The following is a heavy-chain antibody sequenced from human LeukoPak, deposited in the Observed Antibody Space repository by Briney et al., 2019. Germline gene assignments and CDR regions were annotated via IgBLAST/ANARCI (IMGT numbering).Heavy chain of an antibody. CDR2: ISSSSSYI. D-gene: IGHD1-26*01. Sequence: GGSLRLSCAASGFTFSSYSMNWVRQAPGKGLEWVSSISSSSSYIYYADSVKGRFTISRDNAKNSLYLQMNSLRAEDTAVYYCARDAPTGIVDSFDYWGQGTLVTVSS. CDR1: GFTFSSYS. V-gene: IGHV3-21*01. J-gene: IGHJ4*02. CDR3: ARDAPTGIVDSFDY.